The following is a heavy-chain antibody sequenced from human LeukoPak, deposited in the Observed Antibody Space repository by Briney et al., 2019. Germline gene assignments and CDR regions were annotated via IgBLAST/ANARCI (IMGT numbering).Heavy chain of an antibody. D-gene: IGHD3-22*01. CDR2: IYTSGST. Sequence: SETLSLTCTVSGGSISSYYWSWIRQPAGKGLEWNGRIYTSGSTNYNPSLKSRVTMSVDTSKNQFSLKLSSVTAADTAVYYCARDRYYYDSSGSLFDYWGQGTLVTVSS. V-gene: IGHV4-4*07. J-gene: IGHJ4*02. CDR3: ARDRYYYDSSGSLFDY. CDR1: GGSISSYY.